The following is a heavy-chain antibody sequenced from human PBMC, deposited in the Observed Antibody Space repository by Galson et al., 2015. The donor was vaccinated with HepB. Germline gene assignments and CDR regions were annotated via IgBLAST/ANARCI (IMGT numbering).Heavy chain of an antibody. D-gene: IGHD2/OR15-2a*01. CDR1: GYSFTSYW. J-gene: IGHJ4*02. CDR3: ARTYCDRSTCPFDY. CDR2: IYPCDSDT. Sequence: QSGAEVKKPGESLKISCKGSGYSFTSYWIGWVRQMPGKGLEWMGIIYPCDSDTRYSPSFQGQVTISADKTINTADLQWSSLKASDTAIYYCARTYCDRSTCPFDYWGQGTPVTVSS. V-gene: IGHV5-51*01.